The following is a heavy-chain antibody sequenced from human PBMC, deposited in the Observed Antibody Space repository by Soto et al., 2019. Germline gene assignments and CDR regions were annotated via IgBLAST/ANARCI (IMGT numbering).Heavy chain of an antibody. V-gene: IGHV3-33*01. Sequence: GGALRHSCAASGFTFSSYGMHWVRQAPGKGLEWVAVIWYDGSNKYYADSVKGRFTISRDNSKNTLYLQMNSLRAEDTAVYYCARDPGTYCTNGVCSYYMDVWGKGTTVTVSS. CDR3: ARDPGTYCTNGVCSYYMDV. CDR2: IWYDGSNK. CDR1: GFTFSSYG. J-gene: IGHJ6*03. D-gene: IGHD2-8*01.